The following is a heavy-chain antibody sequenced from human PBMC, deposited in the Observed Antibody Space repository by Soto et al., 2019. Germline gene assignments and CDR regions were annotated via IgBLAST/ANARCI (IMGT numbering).Heavy chain of an antibody. J-gene: IGHJ6*02. Sequence: ASVKVSCKASGYTFTDYFVHWVRQAPRQGPEWMGWTNPKTGGTKYAPKFQGWVTMTRDTSISTAYMELSGLKSNDTAVYYCARASDYYSMAVWGQGTPVTVSS. D-gene: IGHD6-19*01. CDR3: ARASDYYSMAV. CDR1: GYTFTDYF. CDR2: TNPKTGGT. V-gene: IGHV1-2*04.